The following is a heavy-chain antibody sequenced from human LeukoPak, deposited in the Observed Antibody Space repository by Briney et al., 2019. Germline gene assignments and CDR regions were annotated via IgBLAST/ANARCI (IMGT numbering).Heavy chain of an antibody. CDR3: ARDMGLALWFGELLSPKRGIDY. CDR1: GFTFSDYY. J-gene: IGHJ4*02. D-gene: IGHD3-10*01. V-gene: IGHV3-11*04. Sequence: PGGSLRLSCAASGFTFSDYYMVWIRQAPGKGLESVSYIPISGSTIYYADSVKGRFTFSRDNAKNSLYLQMNSLRAEDTAVYYCARDMGLALWFGELLSPKRGIDYWGQGTLVTVSS. CDR2: IPISGSTI.